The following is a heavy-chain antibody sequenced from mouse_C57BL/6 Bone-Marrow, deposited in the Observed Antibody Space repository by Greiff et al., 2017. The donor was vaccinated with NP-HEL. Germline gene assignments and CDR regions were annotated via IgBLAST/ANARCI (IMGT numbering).Heavy chain of an antibody. J-gene: IGHJ1*03. V-gene: IGHV1-81*01. CDR3: ARRYGSSPYWYFDV. CDR2: IYPRSGNT. Sequence: QVQLQQSGAELARPGASVKLSCKASGYTFTSYGISWVKQSTGQGLEWIGEIYPRSGNTYYNEKFKGKATLTADKSSSTAYMELRSLTSEDSAVYFCARRYGSSPYWYFDVWGTGTTVTVSS. D-gene: IGHD1-1*01. CDR1: GYTFTSYG.